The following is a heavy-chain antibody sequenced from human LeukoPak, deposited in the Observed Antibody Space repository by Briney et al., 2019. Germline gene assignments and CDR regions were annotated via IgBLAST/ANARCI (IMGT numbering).Heavy chain of an antibody. D-gene: IGHD4-17*01. CDR1: GGSISSYY. Sequence: SETLSLTCTVSGGSISSYYWSWIRQPPGKGLEWIGYIYYSGSTNYNPSLKSRVTISLDTSKNQFSLKLSPVTAADTAVYYCARLTTVTAPRLDYWGQGTLVTVSS. CDR3: ARLTTVTAPRLDY. J-gene: IGHJ4*02. CDR2: IYYSGST. V-gene: IGHV4-59*01.